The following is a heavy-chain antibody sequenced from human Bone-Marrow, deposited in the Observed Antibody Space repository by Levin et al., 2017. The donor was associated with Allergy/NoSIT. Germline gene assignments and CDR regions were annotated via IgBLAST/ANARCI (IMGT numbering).Heavy chain of an antibody. D-gene: IGHD1-1*01. V-gene: IGHV5-51*01. CDR3: ATTGTTLDALDI. CDR1: GYSFSNYW. Sequence: RASVKVSCKGSGYSFSNYWIAWVRQMPGKGLEWMGIIYPGDSDTRYSPSFQGQVTISADKSISTAYLQWSTLKASDTAIYYCATTGTTLDALDIWGQGTMVTVSS. CDR2: IYPGDSDT. J-gene: IGHJ3*02.